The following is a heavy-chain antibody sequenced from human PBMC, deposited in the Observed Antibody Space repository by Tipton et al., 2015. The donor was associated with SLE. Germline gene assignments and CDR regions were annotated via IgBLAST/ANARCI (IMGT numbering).Heavy chain of an antibody. V-gene: IGHV4-59*08. Sequence: TLSLTCTVSGGSISSHYWSWIRQPPGKGLEWIGYVSYGGNTNYNPSLRSRVTISVHASKTKFSLKLSSVTAADTAVYYCARGSNYYYGLDVWGQGTTVTVSS. J-gene: IGHJ6*02. CDR1: GGSISSHY. CDR3: ARGSNYYYGLDV. CDR2: VSYGGNT. D-gene: IGHD4-11*01.